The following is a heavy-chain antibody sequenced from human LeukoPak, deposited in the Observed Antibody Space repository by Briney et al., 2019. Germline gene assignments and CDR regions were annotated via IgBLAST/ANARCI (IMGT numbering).Heavy chain of an antibody. J-gene: IGHJ3*02. CDR1: GDSVSSNSAA. V-gene: IGHV6-1*01. Sequence: SQTLSLTCAISGDSVSSNSAACNLIRQSPSRGLEWLGRTYYRSTWYNDYAVSVKSRITINPDTSKNQFSLQLNSVTPEDTAVYYCARVTGDLDAFDIWGQGTMVTVSS. CDR3: ARVTGDLDAFDI. D-gene: IGHD2-8*02. CDR2: TYYRSTWYN.